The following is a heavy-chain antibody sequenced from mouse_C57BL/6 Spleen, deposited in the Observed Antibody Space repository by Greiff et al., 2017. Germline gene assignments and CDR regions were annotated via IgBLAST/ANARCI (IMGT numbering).Heavy chain of an antibody. V-gene: IGHV1-78*01. Sequence: VQLQQSDAELVKPGASVKISCKVSGYTFTDHTIHWMKQRPEQGLEWIGYIYPRDGSTKYNEKFKGKATLTADKSSSTAYMQLNSLTSEDSAVYFCARRVYYDYDERVYYAMDYWGQGTSVTVSS. CDR1: GYTFTDHT. CDR2: IYPRDGST. J-gene: IGHJ4*01. CDR3: ARRVYYDYDERVYYAMDY. D-gene: IGHD2-4*01.